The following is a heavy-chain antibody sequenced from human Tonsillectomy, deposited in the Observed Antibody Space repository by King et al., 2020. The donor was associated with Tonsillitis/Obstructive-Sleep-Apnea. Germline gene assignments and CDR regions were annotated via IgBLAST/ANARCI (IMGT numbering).Heavy chain of an antibody. D-gene: IGHD2-2*01. V-gene: IGHV4-59*01. CDR2: IYYSGST. CDR1: GGSITSYY. CDR3: ARMGSSTSPAKV. Sequence: QLQESGPGLLKPSETLSLTCTVSGGSITSYYWSWIRQPPGKGLEWIGYIYYSGSTNYNPSLKSRVTISVDTSKNQFSLKLNSVTAADSAVYYCARMGSSTSPAKVWGQGTLVTVSS. J-gene: IGHJ4*02.